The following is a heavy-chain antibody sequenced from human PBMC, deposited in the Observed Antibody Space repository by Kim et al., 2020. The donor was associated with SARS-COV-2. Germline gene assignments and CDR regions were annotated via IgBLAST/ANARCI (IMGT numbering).Heavy chain of an antibody. CDR2: IYYSGST. Sequence: SETLSLTCTVSGGSISSSSYYWGWIRQPPGKGLEWIGSIYYSGSTYYNPYLKSRVTISVDTSKNQFSLKLSSVTAADTAVYYCARHSRREPTRVDYWGQGTLVTVSS. V-gene: IGHV4-39*01. CDR3: ARHSRREPTRVDY. J-gene: IGHJ4*02. D-gene: IGHD1-1*01. CDR1: GGSISSSSYY.